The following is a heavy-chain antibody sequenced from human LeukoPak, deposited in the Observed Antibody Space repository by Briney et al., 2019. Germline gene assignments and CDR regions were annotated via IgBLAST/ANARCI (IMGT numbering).Heavy chain of an antibody. CDR3: ARVGRVVTGREYWFDP. CDR1: GGSISSGDYY. V-gene: IGHV4-30-4*01. J-gene: IGHJ5*02. Sequence: SETLSLTCTVSGGSISSGDYYWSWIRQPPGKGLEWIGYIYYSGSTYYNPSLKSRVTISVDTSKNQFSLKLSSVTAADTAVYYCARVGRVVTGREYWFDPWGQGTLVTVSS. D-gene: IGHD4-23*01. CDR2: IYYSGST.